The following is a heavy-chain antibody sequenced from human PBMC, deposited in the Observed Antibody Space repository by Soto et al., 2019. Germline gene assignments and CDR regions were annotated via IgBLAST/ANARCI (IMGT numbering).Heavy chain of an antibody. D-gene: IGHD3-10*01. J-gene: IGHJ4*02. CDR2: IYSSGTFI. V-gene: IGHV3-21*01. Sequence: EVQLVKSGGGLVKPGGSLRLSCTASGFIFRTYGMTWVRQAPGKGLEWVSSIYSSGTFIYYADSVKGRFTISRDDAKNSLFLQMNSLRAEDTAVYYCGRAIGRGIIRDWGQGTLVTVSS. CDR3: GRAIGRGIIRD. CDR1: GFIFRTYG.